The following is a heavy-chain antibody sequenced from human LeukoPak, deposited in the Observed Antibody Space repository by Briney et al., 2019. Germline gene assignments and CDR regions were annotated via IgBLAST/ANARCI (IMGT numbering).Heavy chain of an antibody. Sequence: GGSLRLSCAASGFTVSSNYMSWVRQAPGKGLEWVSVIYSGGSTYYADSVKGRFTISRDNSKNTLYLQMNSLRAEDTAVYYCARAGDDSSGCYLFDYWGQGTLVTVSS. J-gene: IGHJ4*02. D-gene: IGHD3-22*01. CDR3: ARAGDDSSGCYLFDY. V-gene: IGHV3-66*01. CDR1: GFTVSSNY. CDR2: IYSGGST.